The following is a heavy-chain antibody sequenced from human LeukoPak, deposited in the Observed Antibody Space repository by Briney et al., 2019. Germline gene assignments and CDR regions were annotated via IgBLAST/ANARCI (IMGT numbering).Heavy chain of an antibody. V-gene: IGHV3-30*03. Sequence: GGSLRLSCAASGFTFSSHGMNWVRQAPGKGLEWVAVISYDGSNKYYADSVKGRFTISRDNSKNTLYLQMNSLRAEDTAVYYCARGKVRGVIDYWGQGTLVTVSS. J-gene: IGHJ4*02. D-gene: IGHD3-10*01. CDR2: ISYDGSNK. CDR1: GFTFSSHG. CDR3: ARGKVRGVIDY.